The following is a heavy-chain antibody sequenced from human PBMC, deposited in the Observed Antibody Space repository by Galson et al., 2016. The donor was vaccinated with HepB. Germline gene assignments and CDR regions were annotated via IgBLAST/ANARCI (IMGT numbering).Heavy chain of an antibody. CDR2: IIPILGTA. Sequence: SVKVSCKASGGTFSSYSISWVRQAPGQGLEWMGRIIPILGTANYAQKFQGRVTITADKYASTAYMELSRLRSEDTAMYYCSKSQYFDLYAMDVWGQGTTVTVSS. J-gene: IGHJ6*02. D-gene: IGHD3-3*01. V-gene: IGHV1-69*08. CDR1: GGTFSSYS. CDR3: SKSQYFDLYAMDV.